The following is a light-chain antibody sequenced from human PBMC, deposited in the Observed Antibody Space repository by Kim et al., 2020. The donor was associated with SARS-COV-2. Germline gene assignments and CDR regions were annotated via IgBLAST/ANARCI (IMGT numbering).Light chain of an antibody. V-gene: IGKV1-5*03. Sequence: LVGSVGDRVTNTCPARPGISGLLAWYQQRPGKAPKLLIYKASILQSGVPPRFSGSGSATEFTLSISSLQPDDFATYFCQQYDSDSTFGQGTKVEI. CDR2: KAS. CDR3: QQYDSDST. CDR1: PGISGL. J-gene: IGKJ1*01.